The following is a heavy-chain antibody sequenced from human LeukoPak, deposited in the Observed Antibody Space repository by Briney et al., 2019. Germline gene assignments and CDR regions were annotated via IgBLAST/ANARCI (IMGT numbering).Heavy chain of an antibody. V-gene: IGHV3-74*01. J-gene: IGHJ4*02. CDR2: IRSDGSDT. Sequence: GGSLRLSCAASGFTFSDTWMHWVRQAPGEGLVWVSRIRSDGSDTRYAESVKGRFTISRDNAKNTLYLQMNNLRAEDTAVYYCAKDGAWLRFDDWGQGILVTVSS. D-gene: IGHD5-12*01. CDR3: AKDGAWLRFDD. CDR1: GFTFSDTW.